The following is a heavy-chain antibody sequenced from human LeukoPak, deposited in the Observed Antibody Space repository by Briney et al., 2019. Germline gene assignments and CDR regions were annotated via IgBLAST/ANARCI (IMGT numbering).Heavy chain of an antibody. Sequence: SETLSLTCTVSGDSISSSSYYWGWVRQPPGKGLEWIGHTYFTGNTYYNPSLKSRVTISVDTSKNQFSLKLSSVTAADTAVYYCARDISGYSGYEPYYYYYDMDVWGQGTTVTVSS. CDR2: TYFTGNT. D-gene: IGHD5-12*01. V-gene: IGHV4-39*07. CDR3: ARDISGYSGYEPYYYYYDMDV. CDR1: GDSISSSSYY. J-gene: IGHJ6*02.